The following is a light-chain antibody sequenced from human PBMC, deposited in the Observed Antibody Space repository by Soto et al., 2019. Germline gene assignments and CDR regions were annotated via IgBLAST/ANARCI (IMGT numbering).Light chain of an antibody. J-gene: IGLJ1*01. V-gene: IGLV2-11*01. Sequence: QSALTQPRSVSGSPGQSVTISCTGISGDVGGHDFVSWYQQHPGKAPKLIIYDVDKRPSGVPDRFSASRSAYTASLTISGLQHEDEADYYCSSFTSSYFYVFVPGTKVTVL. CDR3: SSFTSSYFYV. CDR2: DVD. CDR1: SGDVGGHDF.